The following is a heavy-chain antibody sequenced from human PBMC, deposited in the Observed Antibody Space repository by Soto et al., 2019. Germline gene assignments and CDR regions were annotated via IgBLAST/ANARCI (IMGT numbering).Heavy chain of an antibody. J-gene: IGHJ6*02. CDR2: IRSKANSYAT. CDR1: GFTFSGSA. V-gene: IGHV3-73*01. D-gene: IGHD4-17*01. Sequence: GGSLRLSCAASGFTFSGSAMHWVRQASGNGLEWVGRIRSKANSYATAYAASVKGRFTISRDDSKNTAYLQMNSLKTEDTAVYYCTSLFYYGDYHYYYGMDVWGQGTTVTVSS. CDR3: TSLFYYGDYHYYYGMDV.